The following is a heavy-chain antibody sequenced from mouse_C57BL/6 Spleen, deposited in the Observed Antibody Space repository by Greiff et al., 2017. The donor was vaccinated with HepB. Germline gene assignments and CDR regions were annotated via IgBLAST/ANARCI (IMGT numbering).Heavy chain of an antibody. Sequence: QVQLQQPGAELVRPGSSVKLSCKASGYTFTSYWMHWVKQRPIQGLEWIGNIDPSDSETHYNQKFKDKATLTVDKSSSTAYMQLSSLTSEDSAVYYCARRRYGYYYFDYWGQGTTLTVSS. J-gene: IGHJ2*01. CDR1: GYTFTSYW. D-gene: IGHD2-2*01. CDR2: IDPSDSET. CDR3: ARRRYGYYYFDY. V-gene: IGHV1-52*01.